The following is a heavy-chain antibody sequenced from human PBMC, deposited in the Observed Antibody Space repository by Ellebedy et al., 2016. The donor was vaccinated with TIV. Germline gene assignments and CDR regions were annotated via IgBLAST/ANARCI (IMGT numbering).Heavy chain of an antibody. CDR1: GYTFTGYY. J-gene: IGHJ4*02. CDR2: INPNSGGT. CDR3: ARFQEILVGANLFDY. D-gene: IGHD1-26*01. V-gene: IGHV1-2*02. Sequence: ASVKVSCKASGYTFTGYYMHWVRQAPGQGLEWMGWINPNSGGTNYAQKFQGRVTMTRDTSISTAYMELSSLRSDDTAVYYCARFQEILVGANLFDYWGQGTLVTVSS.